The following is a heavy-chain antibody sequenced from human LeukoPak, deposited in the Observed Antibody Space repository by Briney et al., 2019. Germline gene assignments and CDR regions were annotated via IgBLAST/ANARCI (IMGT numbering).Heavy chain of an antibody. D-gene: IGHD3-16*01. CDR2: LSSTGTT. CDR1: GISFSSYG. V-gene: IGHV3-23*01. Sequence: GGSLRLSCAASGISFSSYGMSWVRQAPGKGLEWVSTLSSTGTTFYAGSVEGRFTISRANSENTLYLQMDSLRAEDTAVYYCAKDFGATADYWGQGTLVTVSS. J-gene: IGHJ4*02. CDR3: AKDFGATADY.